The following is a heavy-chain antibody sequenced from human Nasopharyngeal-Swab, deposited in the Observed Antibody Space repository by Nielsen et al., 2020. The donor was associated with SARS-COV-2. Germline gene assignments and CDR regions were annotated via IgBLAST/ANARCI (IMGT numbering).Heavy chain of an antibody. Sequence: GESLKISCAASGFTFSSYAMSWVRQAPGKGLEWVAVISYDGSNKYYADSVKGRFTISRDNSKNTLYLQMNSLRAEDTAVYYCATRYSSSLGGNYWGQGTLVTVSS. CDR1: GFTFSSYA. V-gene: IGHV3-30*03. CDR2: ISYDGSNK. D-gene: IGHD6-13*01. J-gene: IGHJ4*02. CDR3: ATRYSSSLGGNY.